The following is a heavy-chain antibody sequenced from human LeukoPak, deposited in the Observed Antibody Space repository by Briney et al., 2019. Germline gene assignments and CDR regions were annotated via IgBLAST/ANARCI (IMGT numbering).Heavy chain of an antibody. Sequence: GGSLRLSCTASGFTFGDYAMSWFRQAPGKGLEWVGFIRSKAYGGTTEYAASVKGRFTISRDDSKSIAYLQMNSLRAEDTAVYYCARVFSSSSSDPPYYYYYYMDVWGKGTTVTVSS. V-gene: IGHV3-49*03. J-gene: IGHJ6*03. CDR3: ARVFSSSSSDPPYYYYYYMDV. CDR2: IRSKAYGGTT. D-gene: IGHD6-6*01. CDR1: GFTFGDYA.